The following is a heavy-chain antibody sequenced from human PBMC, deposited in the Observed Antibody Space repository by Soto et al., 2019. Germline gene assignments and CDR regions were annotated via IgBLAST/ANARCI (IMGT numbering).Heavy chain of an antibody. V-gene: IGHV1-2*04. CDR3: ARDRQWLVPSSYYYYYGMDV. CDR2: INPNSGGT. Sequence: ASVKVSCKASGYTFTGYYMHWVRQAPGQGLEWMGWINPNSGGTNYAQKFQGWVTMTRDTSISTAYMELSRLRSDDTAVYYCARDRQWLVPSSYYYYYGMDVWGQGTTVTVSS. CDR1: GYTFTGYY. D-gene: IGHD6-19*01. J-gene: IGHJ6*02.